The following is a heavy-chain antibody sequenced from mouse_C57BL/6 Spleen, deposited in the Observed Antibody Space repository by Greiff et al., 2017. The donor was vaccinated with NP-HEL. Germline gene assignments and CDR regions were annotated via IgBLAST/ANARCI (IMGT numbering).Heavy chain of an antibody. CDR2: LDPENGDT. J-gene: IGHJ2*01. CDR3: TIITTVVADFDY. CDR1: GFNIKDDY. V-gene: IGHV14-4*01. Sequence: VQLQQSGAELVRPGASVKLSCTASGFNIKDDYMHWVKQRPEQGLEWIGWLDPENGDTEYASKFQGKATITADTTSNPAYLQLSSLTSEDTAVYYCTIITTVVADFDYWGQGTTLTVSS. D-gene: IGHD1-1*01.